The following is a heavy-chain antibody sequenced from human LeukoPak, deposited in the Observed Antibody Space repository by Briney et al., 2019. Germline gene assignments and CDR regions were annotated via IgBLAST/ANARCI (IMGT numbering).Heavy chain of an antibody. Sequence: GASVKVSCKASGYTFSNYAMYWVRQAPGQGLEWMGWINTNTGNPTYAQGFTGRFVFSLDTSVSTAYLQISSLKAEDTAVYYCARDLRGNDYVWGSYPLLDPWGQGTLVTVSS. V-gene: IGHV7-4-1*02. J-gene: IGHJ5*02. D-gene: IGHD3-16*02. CDR2: INTNTGNP. CDR1: GYTFSNYA. CDR3: ARDLRGNDYVWGSYPLLDP.